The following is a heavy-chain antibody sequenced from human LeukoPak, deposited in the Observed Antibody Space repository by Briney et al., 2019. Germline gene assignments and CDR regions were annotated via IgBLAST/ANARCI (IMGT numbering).Heavy chain of an antibody. CDR3: AKPGDYYGSGSYFDY. J-gene: IGHJ4*02. CDR2: ISWNSGSI. D-gene: IGHD3-10*01. V-gene: IGHV3-9*01. CDR1: GFTFDDYA. Sequence: GGSLRLSCAASGFTFDDYAMHWVRQAPGKGLEWVSGISWNSGSIGYADSMKGRFTISRDNAKNSLYLQMNSLRAEDTALYYCAKPGDYYGSGSYFDYWGQGTLVTVSS.